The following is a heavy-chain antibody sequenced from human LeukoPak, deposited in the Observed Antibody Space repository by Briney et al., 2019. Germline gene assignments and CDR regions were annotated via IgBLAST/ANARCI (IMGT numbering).Heavy chain of an antibody. CDR3: AGGQMFTSGGFDN. CDR1: GFTFSSYA. J-gene: IGHJ4*02. Sequence: SGGSLRLSCAASGFTFSSYALSWVRQAAGKGLEWVSAISGSGGSTYYADSVKGRFTISRDNSKNMVYLQMNSLRAEDTALYYCAGGQMFTSGGFDNWGQGALVTVSS. CDR2: ISGSGGST. D-gene: IGHD6-19*01. V-gene: IGHV3-23*01.